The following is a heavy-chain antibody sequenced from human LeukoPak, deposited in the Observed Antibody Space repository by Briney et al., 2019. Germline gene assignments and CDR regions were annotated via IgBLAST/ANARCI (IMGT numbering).Heavy chain of an antibody. CDR2: IYYSGST. Sequence: SETLSLTCTVSGGSISSGSYYWSWIRQPAGKGLEWIGYIYYSGSTNYNPSLKSRVTISVDTSKNQFSLKLSSVTAADTAVYYCARASSSSSWYYFDYWGQGTLVTVSS. V-gene: IGHV4-61*10. CDR3: ARASSSSSWYYFDY. D-gene: IGHD6-13*01. CDR1: GGSISSGSYY. J-gene: IGHJ4*02.